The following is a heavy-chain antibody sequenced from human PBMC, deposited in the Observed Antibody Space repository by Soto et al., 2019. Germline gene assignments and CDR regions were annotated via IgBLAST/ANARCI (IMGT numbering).Heavy chain of an antibody. CDR2: IYYDGSNE. J-gene: IGHJ4*02. CDR3: ARGRGSGRFYQLDD. Sequence: QVQLVESGGGVVQPGRSLRLSCAASGFTFSNYGMHWVRQAPGKGLEWVARIYYDGSNEYYEDSVKGRFTISRDSSKNTLYLQMNSLRAEDTAVYYCARGRGSGRFYQLDDWGQGTLVTVSS. CDR1: GFTFSNYG. D-gene: IGHD1-26*01. V-gene: IGHV3-33*01.